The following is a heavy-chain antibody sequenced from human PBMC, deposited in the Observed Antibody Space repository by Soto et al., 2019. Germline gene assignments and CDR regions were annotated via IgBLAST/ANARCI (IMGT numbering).Heavy chain of an antibody. CDR1: GFTFISYG. J-gene: IGHJ5*02. D-gene: IGHD2-21*02. V-gene: IGHV3-30*18. Sequence: GGSLRLSWAASGFTFISYGMHWVRQAPCKGLEWVAVISYDGSNKYYADSVKGRFTISRDNSKNTLYLQMNSLRAEDTAVYYCAKDPLAYCGGDCPYNCFDPWCPGPLVTVPS. CDR2: ISYDGSNK. CDR3: AKDPLAYCGGDCPYNCFDP.